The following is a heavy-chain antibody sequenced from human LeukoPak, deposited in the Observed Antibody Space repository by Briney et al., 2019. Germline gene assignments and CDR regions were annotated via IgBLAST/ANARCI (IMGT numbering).Heavy chain of an antibody. D-gene: IGHD2-15*01. J-gene: IGHJ4*02. CDR2: VSAYADNT. Sequence: ASVKVSCKASGYTFFTYGISWVRQAPGQGLEWVGWVSAYADNTNYVQKLQGRVTMTTDTSTSTAYMELRSLRSDDTAVYYCARDCIGCHGFDYWGQGTLVTVSS. CDR3: ARDCIGCHGFDY. V-gene: IGHV1-18*01. CDR1: GYTFFTYG.